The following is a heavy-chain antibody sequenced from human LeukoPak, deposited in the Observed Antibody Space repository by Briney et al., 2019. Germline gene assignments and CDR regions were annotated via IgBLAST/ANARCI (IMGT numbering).Heavy chain of an antibody. CDR2: ITASAGNT. Sequence: PRGSLRLSPAPSGFTFSSYAIGWVRQSPGKGLEWVSAITASAGNTHYAASVKGRFTISRDNSKNTLYLQVNSLRAEDTAVYYCAKGNGYSYGRYYFDYWGQGTLVTV. J-gene: IGHJ4*02. CDR3: AKGNGYSYGRYYFDY. CDR1: GFTFSSYA. D-gene: IGHD5-18*01. V-gene: IGHV3-23*01.